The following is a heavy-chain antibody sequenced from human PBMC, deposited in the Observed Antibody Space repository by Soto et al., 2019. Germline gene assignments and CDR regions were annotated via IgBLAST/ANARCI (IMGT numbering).Heavy chain of an antibody. V-gene: IGHV1-24*01. D-gene: IGHD3-3*01. J-gene: IGHJ5*02. CDR1: GYTLTELS. CDR3: ATDLATLRFLEWLPDFDP. CDR2: FDPEDGET. Sequence: ASVKVSCKVSGYTLTELSMHWVRQAPGKGLEWMGGFDPEDGETIYAQKFQGRVTMTEDTSTDTAYMELSSLRSEDTAVYYCATDLATLRFLEWLPDFDPWGQGTLVTVSS.